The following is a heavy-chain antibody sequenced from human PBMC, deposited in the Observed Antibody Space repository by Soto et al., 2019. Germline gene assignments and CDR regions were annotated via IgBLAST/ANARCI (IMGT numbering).Heavy chain of an antibody. J-gene: IGHJ5*02. CDR1: GFTFSSYD. V-gene: IGHV3-13*01. CDR3: ARGGHCGGDCNWFDP. D-gene: IGHD2-21*02. Sequence: GGSLRLSCAASGFTFSSYDMHWVRQATGKGLEWVSAIGTAGDTYYPGSVKGRFTISRENAKNSLYLQMNNLRAGDTAVYYCARGGHCGGDCNWFDPWGQGTLVTVSS. CDR2: IGTAGDT.